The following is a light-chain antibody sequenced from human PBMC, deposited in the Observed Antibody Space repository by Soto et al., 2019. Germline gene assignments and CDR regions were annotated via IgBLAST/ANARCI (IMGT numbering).Light chain of an antibody. Sequence: EIVMTQSPATLSVSPREGATLSCKASQNVYNNLAWYQQRPGQPPRLLIYDASTRATGISARFSGSGYGTEFTLTISSLQSEDFAVYFCQQCRNWPLTFGGGTKV. V-gene: IGKV3-15*01. CDR3: QQCRNWPLT. J-gene: IGKJ4*01. CDR1: QNVYNN. CDR2: DAS.